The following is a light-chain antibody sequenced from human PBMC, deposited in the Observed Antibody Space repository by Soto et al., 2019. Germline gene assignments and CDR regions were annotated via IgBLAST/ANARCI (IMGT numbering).Light chain of an antibody. V-gene: IGKV3-11*01. CDR1: QSVSSY. J-gene: IGKJ4*01. CDR2: DAS. Sequence: EIVLTQSPATLSLSPWERATLSCRASQSVSSYLAWYQQKPGQAPRLLIYDASNRATGIPARFSGSGSGTDFTRAISSLEPEDFEVYYRQQHSNWPLSFGGREKVDI. CDR3: QQHSNWPLS.